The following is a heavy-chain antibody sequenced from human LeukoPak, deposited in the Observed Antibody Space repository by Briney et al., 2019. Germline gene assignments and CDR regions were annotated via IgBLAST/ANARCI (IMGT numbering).Heavy chain of an antibody. V-gene: IGHV1-18*01. J-gene: IGHJ4*02. D-gene: IGHD2-15*01. Sequence: GASVKVSCKASGYTFSSYGISWVRQAPGQGPEWMGWISAYNGNTNYAQKLQGRVTMTTDTSTSTAYMELRSLRSDDTAMYYCARDDLDCSGGTCYPDDYWGQGTLVTVSS. CDR3: ARDDLDCSGGTCYPDDY. CDR2: ISAYNGNT. CDR1: GYTFSSYG.